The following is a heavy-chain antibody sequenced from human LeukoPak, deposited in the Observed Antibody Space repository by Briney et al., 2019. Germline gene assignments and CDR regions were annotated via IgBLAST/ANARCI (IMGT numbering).Heavy chain of an antibody. CDR3: AKRRPYYDSSGYLDY. CDR2: ISNSGDST. J-gene: IGHJ4*02. D-gene: IGHD3-22*01. CDR1: GFTFSSYW. Sequence: GGSLRLSCAASGFTFSSYWMNWARQAPGKGLEWVSGISNSGDSTYYADSVKGRFTISRDNSKNTLYLQMNTLRAEDTAVYYCAKRRPYYDSSGYLDYWGQGTLVTVSS. V-gene: IGHV3-23*01.